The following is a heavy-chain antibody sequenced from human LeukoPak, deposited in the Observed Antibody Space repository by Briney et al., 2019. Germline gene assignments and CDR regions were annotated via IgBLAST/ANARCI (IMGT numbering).Heavy chain of an antibody. CDR1: GFTFSSYG. D-gene: IGHD2-2*01. J-gene: IGHJ4*02. CDR2: IWSDGSNK. Sequence: GGSLRLSCAASGFTFSSYGMHWVRQTPGKGLEWVAIIWSDGSNKYYADSVEGRFTISRDNSKNTLYLQINSLRAEDTALYYCVTEVLVAFYYWGQGTLVTVSS. CDR3: VTEVLVAFYY. V-gene: IGHV3-33*01.